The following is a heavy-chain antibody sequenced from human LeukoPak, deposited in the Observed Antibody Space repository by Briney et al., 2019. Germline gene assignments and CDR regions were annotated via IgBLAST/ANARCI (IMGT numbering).Heavy chain of an antibody. Sequence: GGSLRLSCAASGFTFSSYAMSWVRQAPGKGLEWVSAISGSGGSTYYADSVKGRFTISRDNAKNSLYLQMNSLRAEDTAVYYCAGEQHQFYIVVVPAASHDAFDIWGQGTMVTVSS. J-gene: IGHJ3*02. CDR3: AGEQHQFYIVVVPAASHDAFDI. V-gene: IGHV3-23*01. D-gene: IGHD2-2*01. CDR1: GFTFSSYA. CDR2: ISGSGGST.